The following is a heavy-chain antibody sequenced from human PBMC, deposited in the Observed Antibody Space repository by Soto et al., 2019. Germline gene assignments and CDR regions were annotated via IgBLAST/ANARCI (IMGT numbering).Heavy chain of an antibody. Sequence: ASVKVSCKASGYTFTSYGISWVRQAPGQGLEWMGWISAYNGNTNYAQKLQGRVTMTTDTSTSTAYVELRSLRSDDTAVYYCARGITMVRGTPRGNYYYYTDVWGKGTTVTSP. CDR1: GYTFTSYG. J-gene: IGHJ6*03. CDR2: ISAYNGNT. D-gene: IGHD3-10*01. CDR3: ARGITMVRGTPRGNYYYYTDV. V-gene: IGHV1-18*01.